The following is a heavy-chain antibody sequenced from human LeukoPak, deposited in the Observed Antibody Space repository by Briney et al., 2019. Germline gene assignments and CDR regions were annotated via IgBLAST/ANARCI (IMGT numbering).Heavy chain of an antibody. Sequence: GGSLRLSCAASGFTFSSYSMNWVRQAPGKGLEWVSSISSSSSYIYYADSVKGRFTISRDNAKNSLYLQMNSLRAEDTAVYYCARSSFARWFDPWGQGTLVTVSS. D-gene: IGHD6-13*01. CDR1: GFTFSSYS. V-gene: IGHV3-21*01. CDR3: ARSSFARWFDP. CDR2: ISSSSSYI. J-gene: IGHJ5*02.